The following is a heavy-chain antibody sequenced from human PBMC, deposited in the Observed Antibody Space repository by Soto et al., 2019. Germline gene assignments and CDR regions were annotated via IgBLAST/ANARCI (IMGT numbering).Heavy chain of an antibody. CDR2: IIPIFGTA. V-gene: IGHV1-69*12. D-gene: IGHD6-13*01. CDR1: GGTFSSYA. J-gene: IGHJ4*02. Sequence: QVQLVQSGAEVKKPGSSVKVSCKASGGTFSSYAISWVRQAPGQGLEWMGGIIPIFGTANYAQKLQGRVTMTAYESTSTASMELGSLRAEDTAVYYCARATEPKSSGGSWYTWFDYWGKGTLVTVSS. CDR3: ARATEPKSSGGSWYTWFDY.